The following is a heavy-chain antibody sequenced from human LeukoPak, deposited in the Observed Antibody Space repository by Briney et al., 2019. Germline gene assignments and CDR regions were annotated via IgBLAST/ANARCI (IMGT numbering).Heavy chain of an antibody. Sequence: ASVTVSCKASGYTFTSYGISWVRQAPGQGLEWMGWISAYDGKTKNAQKLQGRVTMTTDTFTNTVYMELRSLRSDDTAVYYCARVRRITMVRGLKSDAFDIWGQGTMVTVSS. CDR1: GYTFTSYG. V-gene: IGHV1-18*01. J-gene: IGHJ3*02. CDR2: ISAYDGKT. CDR3: ARVRRITMVRGLKSDAFDI. D-gene: IGHD3-10*01.